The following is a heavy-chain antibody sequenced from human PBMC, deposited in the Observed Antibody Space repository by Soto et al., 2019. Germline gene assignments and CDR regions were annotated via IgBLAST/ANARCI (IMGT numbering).Heavy chain of an antibody. CDR3: ARDNIVVVVAAFYYYYGMDV. CDR1: GGSISSYY. D-gene: IGHD2-15*01. Sequence: QVQLQESGPGLVKPSETLSLTCTVSGGSISSYYWSWIRQPAGKGLEWIGRIYTSGSTNYNPSLKSRVTMSVDTSKNQYSLKLSSVTAADTAVYYCARDNIVVVVAAFYYYYGMDVWGQGTTVTVSS. V-gene: IGHV4-4*07. CDR2: IYTSGST. J-gene: IGHJ6*02.